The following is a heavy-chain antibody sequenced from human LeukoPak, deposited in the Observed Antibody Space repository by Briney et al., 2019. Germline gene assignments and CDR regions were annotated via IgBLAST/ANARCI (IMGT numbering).Heavy chain of an antibody. D-gene: IGHD6-6*01. J-gene: IGHJ4*02. Sequence: GGSLRLSCAASGFTFSSYAMHWVRQAPGKGLEWVAVISYDGSNKYYADSVKGRFTISRDNSKNTLYLQMNSLRAEDTAVYYCARDSGRAARLYYWGQGTLVTVSS. CDR2: ISYDGSNK. V-gene: IGHV3-30-3*01. CDR3: ARDSGRAARLYY. CDR1: GFTFSSYA.